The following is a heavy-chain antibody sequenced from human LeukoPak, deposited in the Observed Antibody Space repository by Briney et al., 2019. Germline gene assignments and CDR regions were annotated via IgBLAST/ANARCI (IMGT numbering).Heavy chain of an antibody. CDR3: ARVVPDGYSDY. CDR2: IYHSGST. J-gene: IGHJ4*02. CDR1: GGSISSSNW. D-gene: IGHD2-2*01. V-gene: IGHV4-4*02. Sequence: PSGTLSLTCAVSGGSISSSNWWSWVRPPPGKGLEWIGEIYHSGSTNYNPSLKSRLTISVDTSKNQFSLKLSSVTAADAAVYFCARVVPDGYSDYWGQGTLVTVSS.